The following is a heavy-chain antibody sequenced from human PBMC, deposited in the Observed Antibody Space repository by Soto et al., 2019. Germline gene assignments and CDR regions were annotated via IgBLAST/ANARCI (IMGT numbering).Heavy chain of an antibody. CDR3: ALRRSTYYYDSTFDP. V-gene: IGHV2-5*02. D-gene: IGHD3-22*01. CDR1: GFSLSTSGVG. Sequence: QITLKESGPTLVKPTQTLTLTCTFSGFSLSTSGVGVGWIRQPPGKALEWLALIYWDDDKRYSPSLKSRLTNAKDTSKNQVVLTMTNMDPVDTATYYCALRRSTYYYDSTFDPWCQGTLVTVSS. CDR2: IYWDDDK. J-gene: IGHJ5*02.